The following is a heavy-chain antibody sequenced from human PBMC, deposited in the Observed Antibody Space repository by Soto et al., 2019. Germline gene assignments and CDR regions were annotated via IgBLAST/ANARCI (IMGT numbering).Heavy chain of an antibody. CDR2: INHSGST. V-gene: IGHV4-34*01. CDR1: GGSFSGYY. Sequence: SETLSLTCAVYGGSFSGYYWSWIRQPPGKGLEWIGEINHSGSTNYNPSLKSRVTISVDTSKNQFSLKLSSVTAADTAVYYCSLVDTAMVTDYYYGMDVWGQGTTVTVSS. CDR3: SLVDTAMVTDYYYGMDV. D-gene: IGHD5-18*01. J-gene: IGHJ6*02.